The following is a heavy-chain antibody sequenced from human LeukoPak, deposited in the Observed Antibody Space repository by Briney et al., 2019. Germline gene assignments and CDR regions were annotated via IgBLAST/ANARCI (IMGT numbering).Heavy chain of an antibody. Sequence: ASVKVSCKXSGYTFTSYYMHWVRQAPGQGLEWMGIINPSGGSTSYAQKFQGRVTMTRDTSTSTVYMELSSLRSEDTAVYYCARDLVVVVPAAMPVGWFDPWGQGTLVTVSS. V-gene: IGHV1-46*01. D-gene: IGHD2-2*01. CDR2: INPSGGST. CDR3: ARDLVVVVPAAMPVGWFDP. J-gene: IGHJ5*02. CDR1: GYTFTSYY.